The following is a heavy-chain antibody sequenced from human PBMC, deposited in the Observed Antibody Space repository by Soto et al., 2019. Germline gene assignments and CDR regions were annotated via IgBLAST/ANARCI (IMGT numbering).Heavy chain of an antibody. V-gene: IGHV3-30-3*01. D-gene: IGHD4-17*01. CDR1: GFTFSSYA. J-gene: IGHJ4*02. CDR2: ISYDGSNK. Sequence: QVPLVESGGGVVQPGRSLRLSCAASGFTFSSYAMHWVRQAPGKGLEWVAVISYDGSNKYYADSVKGRFTISRDNSKNTLYLQMNSLRAEDTAVYYCAREGSYGDYAGSFDYWGQGTLVTVSS. CDR3: AREGSYGDYAGSFDY.